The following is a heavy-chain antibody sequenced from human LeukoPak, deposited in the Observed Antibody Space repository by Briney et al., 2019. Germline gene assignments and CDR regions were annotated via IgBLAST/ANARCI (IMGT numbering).Heavy chain of an antibody. CDR2: ISGSGGST. CDR1: GFTFSSYA. D-gene: IGHD6-13*01. Sequence: GGSLRLSCAASGFTFSSYAMSWVRQAPGKGLEWDSAISGSGGSTYYADSVKGRFAISRDNSKNTLYLQMNSLRAEDTAVYYCAKDEGVFGFDYWGQGTLVTVSS. J-gene: IGHJ4*02. CDR3: AKDEGVFGFDY. V-gene: IGHV3-23*01.